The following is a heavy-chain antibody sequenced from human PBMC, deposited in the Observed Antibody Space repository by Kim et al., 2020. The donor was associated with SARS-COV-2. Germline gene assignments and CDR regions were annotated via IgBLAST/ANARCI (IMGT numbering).Heavy chain of an antibody. J-gene: IGHJ4*02. CDR2: ISGSGGST. D-gene: IGHD2-8*01. CDR3: AKDLARALSVRRYCTNGVCKG. CDR1: GFTFSSYA. V-gene: IGHV3-23*01. Sequence: GGSLRLSCAASGFTFSSYAMSWVRQAPGKGLEWVSAISGSGGSTYYADSVKGLFTISRDNSKNTLYLQMNSLRAEDTAVYYCAKDLARALSVRRYCTNGVCKGWGQGTLVTVSS.